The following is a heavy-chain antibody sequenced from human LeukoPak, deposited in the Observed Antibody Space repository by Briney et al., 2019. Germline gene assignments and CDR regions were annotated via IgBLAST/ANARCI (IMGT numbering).Heavy chain of an antibody. Sequence: GGSLRLSCAASGFTFSSYWMSWVRQAPGKGLEWVANIKQDGSEKYYVDSVKGRFTISRDNAKNSLYLQMNSLRAEDTAVFNCARGTSSFYYYYYAMDVWGQGTTVTVSS. CDR3: ARGTSSFYYYYYAMDV. CDR2: IKQDGSEK. D-gene: IGHD2-2*01. CDR1: GFTFSSYW. J-gene: IGHJ6*02. V-gene: IGHV3-7*03.